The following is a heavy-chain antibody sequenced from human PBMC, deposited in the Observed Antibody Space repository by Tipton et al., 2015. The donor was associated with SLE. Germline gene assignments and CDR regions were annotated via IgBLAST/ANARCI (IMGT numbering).Heavy chain of an antibody. V-gene: IGHV3-43*01. CDR3: AKALIGGCHLRGCYYGMDV. CDR1: GFTFDDYT. J-gene: IGHJ6*02. D-gene: IGHD3-10*01. Sequence: SLRLSCAASGFTFDDYTMHWVRQAPGKGLEWVSLISWDGGSTYYADSVKGRFTISRDNSKNSLYLQMNSLRTEDTALYYCAKALIGGCHLRGCYYGMDVRGQGTTVTVSS. CDR2: ISWDGGST.